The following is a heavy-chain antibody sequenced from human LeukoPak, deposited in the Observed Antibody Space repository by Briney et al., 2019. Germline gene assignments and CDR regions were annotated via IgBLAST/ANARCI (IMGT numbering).Heavy chain of an antibody. CDR2: IYPGDSDT. CDR3: ARSSSYGDYDY. Sequence: GESLKISCKCSGYSFTIYWIGWVRQMPGKGLELMGIIYPGDSDTRYSPSFQGQVTISADKSISTAYLQWSSLKASDTAMYYCARSSSYGDYDYWGQGTLVTVSS. V-gene: IGHV5-51*01. J-gene: IGHJ4*02. CDR1: GYSFTIYW. D-gene: IGHD4-17*01.